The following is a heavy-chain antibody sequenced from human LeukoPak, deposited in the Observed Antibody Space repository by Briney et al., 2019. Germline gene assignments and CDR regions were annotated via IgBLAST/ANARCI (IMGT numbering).Heavy chain of an antibody. J-gene: IGHJ4*02. CDR1: GGSISGYY. D-gene: IGHD3-22*01. Sequence: SETLSLTCTVSGGSISGYYWSWIRQPPGKGLEWIGYIYYSGSTNYNPSLKSRVTISVDTSKNQFSLKLSSVTAADTAVYYCARSHDSSDGFGYWGQGTLVTVSS. CDR3: ARSHDSSDGFGY. CDR2: IYYSGST. V-gene: IGHV4-59*12.